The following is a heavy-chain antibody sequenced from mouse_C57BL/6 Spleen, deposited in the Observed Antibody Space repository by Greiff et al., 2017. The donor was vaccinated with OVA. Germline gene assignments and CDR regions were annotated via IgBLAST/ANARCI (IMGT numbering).Heavy chain of an antibody. J-gene: IGHJ4*01. V-gene: IGHV14-1*01. CDR3: TAYDYDGSYAMDY. CDR1: GFNIKDYY. D-gene: IGHD2-4*01. Sequence: VQLQQSGAELVRPGASVKLSCTASGFNIKDYYMHWVKQRPEQGLEWIGRIDPEDGDTEYAPKFQGKATMTADTSSNTAYLQLSSLTSEDTAVYYCTAYDYDGSYAMDYWGQGTSVTVSS. CDR2: IDPEDGDT.